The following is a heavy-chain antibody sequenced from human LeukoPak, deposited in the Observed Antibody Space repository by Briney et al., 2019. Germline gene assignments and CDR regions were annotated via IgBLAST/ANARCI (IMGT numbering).Heavy chain of an antibody. Sequence: SETLTLTCTVSGDSISSVNYYWSWIRQPAGKGLEWIGRIYTSGNTNYNPSLKSRITISVDTSKNQFSLKLRSVTAADTAVYYCAGSRGLWFGESPDYFEYWGQGTLVTVSS. CDR3: AGSRGLWFGESPDYFEY. J-gene: IGHJ4*02. D-gene: IGHD3-10*01. CDR1: GDSISSVNYY. CDR2: IYTSGNT. V-gene: IGHV4-61*02.